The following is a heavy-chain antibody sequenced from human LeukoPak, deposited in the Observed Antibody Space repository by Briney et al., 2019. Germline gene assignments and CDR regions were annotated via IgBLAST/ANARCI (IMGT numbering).Heavy chain of an antibody. J-gene: IGHJ5*02. D-gene: IGHD5-18*01. CDR3: ARSRSGYRENWFER. CDR1: GFTFSDYY. V-gene: IGHV3-11*04. CDR2: IRSRGNTT. Sequence: PVWSLRLSFLSSGFTFSDYYMSWIRQPPSKELDGVSYIRSRGNTTYHADSGKGRFTISRDNDKNSLYLQMSSLRAEDTAVYYCARSRSGYRENWFERWGQGTLVTVSS.